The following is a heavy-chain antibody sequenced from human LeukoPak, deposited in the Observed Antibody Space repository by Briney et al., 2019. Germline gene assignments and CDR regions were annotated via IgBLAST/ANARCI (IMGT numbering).Heavy chain of an antibody. D-gene: IGHD6-19*01. CDR2: INPNSGGT. CDR1: AYTFTDYY. J-gene: IGHJ4*02. V-gene: IGHV1-2*02. CDR3: ARGFSSGWYYY. Sequence: ASVKVSCKASAYTFTDYYMHWVRQAPGQGLEWMGWINPNSGGTNYAQKFQGRVTMARDTPISTAYMELSSLRSDDTAVYYCARGFSSGWYYYWGQGTLVTVSS.